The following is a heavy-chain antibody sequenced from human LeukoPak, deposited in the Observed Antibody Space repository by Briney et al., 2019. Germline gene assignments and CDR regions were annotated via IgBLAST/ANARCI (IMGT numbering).Heavy chain of an antibody. CDR2: IYSGGST. Sequence: GGSLRLSCAASGFTVSSNYMSWVRQAPGKGLEWVSVIYSGGSTYYADSVKGRFTISRDNSKNTLYLQMNSLRAEDTAVYYCARSYYDSSGYHAYWGQGTLVTVSS. D-gene: IGHD3-22*01. CDR3: ARSYYDSSGYHAY. CDR1: GFTVSSNY. V-gene: IGHV3-66*01. J-gene: IGHJ4*02.